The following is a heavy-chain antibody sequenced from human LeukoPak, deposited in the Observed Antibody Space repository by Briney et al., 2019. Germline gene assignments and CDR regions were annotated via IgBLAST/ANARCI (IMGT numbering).Heavy chain of an antibody. V-gene: IGHV3-21*01. J-gene: IGHJ4*02. D-gene: IGHD5-18*01. Sequence: GGSLRLSCAASGFTFSSYSMNWVRQAPGKGLEWVSSISSSSSYIYYADSVKGRFTISRDNAKNSLYLQMNSLRAEDTAVYYCARVKVLGGYSYVFPDYWGQGTLVTVSS. CDR3: ARVKVLGGYSYVFPDY. CDR1: GFTFSSYS. CDR2: ISSSSSYI.